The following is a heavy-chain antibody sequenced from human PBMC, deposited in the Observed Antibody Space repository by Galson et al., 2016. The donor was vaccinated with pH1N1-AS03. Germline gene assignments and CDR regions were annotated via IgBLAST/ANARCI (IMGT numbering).Heavy chain of an antibody. V-gene: IGHV3-30*18. CDR3: AKAEWALFGDKYSMDI. D-gene: IGHD3-10*01. Sequence: LRLSCAASEFSFSNYGMHWVRQGPGKGLEWVAVISHDGTNKYYADSVKGRFTISRDNSKNTLYVQMNSLRPEDTAVYYFAKAEWALFGDKYSMDIWGQGTTVTVSS. CDR1: EFSFSNYG. CDR2: ISHDGTNK. J-gene: IGHJ6*02.